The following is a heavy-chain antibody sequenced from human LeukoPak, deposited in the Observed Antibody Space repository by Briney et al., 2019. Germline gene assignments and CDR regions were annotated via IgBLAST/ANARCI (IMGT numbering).Heavy chain of an antibody. Sequence: GASVKVSCKASGGTFSSYAISWVRQAPGQGLEWMGGIIPIFGTANYAQKFQGRVTITADESTSTAYMELSSLRSEDTAVYYCARDRGEGTTGTFDYWGQGTLVTVSS. CDR3: ARDRGEGTTGTFDY. CDR2: IIPIFGTA. J-gene: IGHJ4*02. CDR1: GGTFSSYA. V-gene: IGHV1-69*13. D-gene: IGHD1-1*01.